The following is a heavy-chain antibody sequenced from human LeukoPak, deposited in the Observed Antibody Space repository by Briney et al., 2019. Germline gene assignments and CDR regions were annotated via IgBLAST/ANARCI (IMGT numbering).Heavy chain of an antibody. CDR1: GGSISSYY. D-gene: IGHD3-3*01. J-gene: IGHJ3*02. Sequence: PSETLSLTCTVSGGSISSYYWSWIRQPPGKGLEWSGYIYYSGSTNYNPSLKSRVTISVDTSKNQFSLKLSSVTAADTAVYYCARTYYDFWSGYDHDAFEIWGQGTMVTVSS. V-gene: IGHV4-59*01. CDR3: ARTYYDFWSGYDHDAFEI. CDR2: IYYSGST.